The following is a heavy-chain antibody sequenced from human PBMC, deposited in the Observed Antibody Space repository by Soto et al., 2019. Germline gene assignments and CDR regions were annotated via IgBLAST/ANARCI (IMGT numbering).Heavy chain of an antibody. CDR3: AKDSGARPSFLDY. CDR2: ISWNSGSI. J-gene: IGHJ4*02. D-gene: IGHD6-6*01. CDR1: GFTFDDYA. Sequence: EVQLVESGGGLVQPGRSLRLSCAASGFTFDDYAMHWDRQAPGKGLEWVSGISWNSGSIGYADSVKGRFTISRDNAKNSLYLQMNSLRAEDTALYYCAKDSGARPSFLDYCVQGTLVTVSS. V-gene: IGHV3-9*01.